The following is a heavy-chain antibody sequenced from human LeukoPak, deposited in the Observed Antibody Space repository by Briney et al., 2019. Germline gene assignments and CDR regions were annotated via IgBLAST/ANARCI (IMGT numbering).Heavy chain of an antibody. D-gene: IGHD2-2*01. CDR2: MNPNSGNT. CDR1: GYTFTSYD. Sequence: EASVKVSCKASGYTFTSYDINWVRQATGQGLGWMGWMNPNSGNTGYAQKFQGRVTITRNTSISTAYMELSSLRSEDTAVYYCARAKPRRCSSTSCYYYYYYMDVWGKGTTVTVSS. CDR3: ARAKPRRCSSTSCYYYYYYMDV. J-gene: IGHJ6*03. V-gene: IGHV1-8*03.